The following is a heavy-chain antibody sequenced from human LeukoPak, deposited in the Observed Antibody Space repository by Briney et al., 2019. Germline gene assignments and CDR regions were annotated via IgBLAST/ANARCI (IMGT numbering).Heavy chain of an antibody. J-gene: IGHJ4*02. V-gene: IGHV4-59*08. CDR2: IYYSGST. CDR3: ARGFDGGSPFDY. Sequence: ASETLSLTCTVSGGSISSYYWSWIRQPPGKGLEWIGYIYYSGSTNYNPSLKSRVTISVDTSKNQFSLKLSSVTAADTAVYYCARGFDGGSPFDYWGQGTLVTVSS. CDR1: GGSISSYY. D-gene: IGHD3-16*01.